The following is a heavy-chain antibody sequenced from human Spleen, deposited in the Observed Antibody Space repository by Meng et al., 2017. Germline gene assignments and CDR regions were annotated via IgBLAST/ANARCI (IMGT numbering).Heavy chain of an antibody. Sequence: SETLSLTCAVSGYSITGSYNWGWIRQSPGKGLEWIGSIYYSGSTYYNPSLKSRVTISVDTSKNQFSLKLSSVTAADTALYYCARSASSWRTDDAFDIWGQGTVVTVSS. CDR1: GYSITGSYN. J-gene: IGHJ3*02. V-gene: IGHV4-38-2*01. D-gene: IGHD6-13*01. CDR2: IYYSGST. CDR3: ARSASSWRTDDAFDI.